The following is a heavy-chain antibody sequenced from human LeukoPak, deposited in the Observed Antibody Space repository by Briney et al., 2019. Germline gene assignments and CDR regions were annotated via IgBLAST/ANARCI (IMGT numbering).Heavy chain of an antibody. CDR2: INPNSGGT. D-gene: IGHD3-10*01. CDR3: ARAEYFGTGSYSYYFDY. Sequence: GASVKVSCKTSGYTFTGYYLHWVRQAPGQGLEWMGWINPNSGGTKCAQRFQGRVTMTRDTSISTAYMELSRLRSDDTAVYYCARAEYFGTGSYSYYFDYWGQGTLVTVSS. CDR1: GYTFTGYY. J-gene: IGHJ4*02. V-gene: IGHV1-2*02.